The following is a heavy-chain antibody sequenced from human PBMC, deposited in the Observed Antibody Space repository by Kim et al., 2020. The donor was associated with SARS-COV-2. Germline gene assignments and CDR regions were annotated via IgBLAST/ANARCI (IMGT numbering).Heavy chain of an antibody. Sequence: GGSLRLSCAASGFTFSSYGMHWVRQAPGKGLEWVAVISYDGSNKYYADSVKGRFTISRDNSKNTLYLQMNSLRAEDTVVYYCAKSWFGELLPPYFDYWGQGTLVTVSS. V-gene: IGHV3-30*18. J-gene: IGHJ4*02. D-gene: IGHD3-10*01. CDR3: AKSWFGELLPPYFDY. CDR1: GFTFSSYG. CDR2: ISYDGSNK.